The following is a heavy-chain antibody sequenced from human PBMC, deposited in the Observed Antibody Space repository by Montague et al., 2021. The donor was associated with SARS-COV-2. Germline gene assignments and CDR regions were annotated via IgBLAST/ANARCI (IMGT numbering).Heavy chain of an antibody. V-gene: IGHV4-59*01. J-gene: IGHJ4*02. CDR1: GGSISSYY. D-gene: IGHD3-9*01. CDR3: ARAILTGYSGVPVGGHFDX. CDR2: IGYSGNT. Sequence: SETLSLTCTVSGGSISSYYWSWIQQPPGKGLEWIGYIGYSGNTNYNPSLKSRVTLSVNTSKNQFSLKMSSVTAADMAVYYCARAILTGYSGVPVGGHFDXWGQGTLVTVSS.